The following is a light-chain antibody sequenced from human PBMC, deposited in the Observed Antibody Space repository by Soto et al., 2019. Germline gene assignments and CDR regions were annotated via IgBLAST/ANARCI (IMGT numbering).Light chain of an antibody. J-gene: IGLJ1*01. Sequence: QSVLTQPASVFGSPGQSITISCTGTSSEVERYKFASWYQQHSGKAPKVMIYEGSKRPSGVSNRFSGSKSGNTASLTISGLQAEDEADYYCCSYTSSRTYVFGTGTKVTVL. V-gene: IGLV2-23*01. CDR2: EGS. CDR3: CSYTSSRTYV. CDR1: SSEVERYKF.